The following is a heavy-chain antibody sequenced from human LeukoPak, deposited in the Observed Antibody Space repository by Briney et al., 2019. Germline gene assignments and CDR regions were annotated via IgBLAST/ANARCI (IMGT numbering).Heavy chain of an antibody. Sequence: ASVKVSCKASGGTFSSYAISWVRQAPGQGLEWMGRIIPIFGIANYAQKFQGRVTITADKSTSTAYMELSSLRSEDTAVYYCERGGDYYDSSGYYPPFDYWGQGTLVTVSS. CDR3: ERGGDYYDSSGYYPPFDY. V-gene: IGHV1-69*04. J-gene: IGHJ4*02. D-gene: IGHD3-22*01. CDR2: IIPIFGIA. CDR1: GGTFSSYA.